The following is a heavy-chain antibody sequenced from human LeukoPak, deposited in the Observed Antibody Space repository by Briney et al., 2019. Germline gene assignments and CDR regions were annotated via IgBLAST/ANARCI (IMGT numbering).Heavy chain of an antibody. D-gene: IGHD1-1*01. CDR3: VKDRSTYYAFDI. CDR1: GFTFSSYG. V-gene: IGHV3-30*18. J-gene: IGHJ3*02. Sequence: GGSLRLSCAASGFTFSSYGMNWVRQAPDKGLEWVALISYDGIDKFYADSVKGRFTISRDNSKNTMYLQMNSLRPEDTAVYYCVKDRSTYYAFDIWGQGTKVTVSS. CDR2: ISYDGIDK.